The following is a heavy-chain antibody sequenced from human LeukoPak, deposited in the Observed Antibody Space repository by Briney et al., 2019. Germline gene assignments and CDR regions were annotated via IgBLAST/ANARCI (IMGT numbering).Heavy chain of an antibody. CDR3: ARHFPYSSSSYFDY. Sequence: SETLSLTYSDPGGSVSNYYWSWIWQPPRKGLEWIGYVCYTGCTNYTPSLKSRVTMFEDKSKNQFSLRLYSVTIADTAVYYCARHFPYSSSSYFDYWGQGGLVTVSS. CDR1: GGSVSNYY. V-gene: IGHV4-59*08. D-gene: IGHD6-6*01. J-gene: IGHJ4*02. CDR2: VCYTGCT.